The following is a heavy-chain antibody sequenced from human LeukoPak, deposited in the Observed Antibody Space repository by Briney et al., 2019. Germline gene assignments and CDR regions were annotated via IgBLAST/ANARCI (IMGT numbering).Heavy chain of an antibody. CDR1: GFTFSNYA. CDR3: ARGSGYGGIKVGHY. CDR2: LSGSSGHT. J-gene: IGHJ4*02. Sequence: GGSLRLSCAASGFTFSNYAMTWVRQAPEKGLEWVSALSGSSGHTNYADSVKGRFTISRDNSENTLYLQMNSLRSEDTAVYYCARGSGYGGIKVGHYWGQGTLVTVSS. V-gene: IGHV3-23*01. D-gene: IGHD4-17*01.